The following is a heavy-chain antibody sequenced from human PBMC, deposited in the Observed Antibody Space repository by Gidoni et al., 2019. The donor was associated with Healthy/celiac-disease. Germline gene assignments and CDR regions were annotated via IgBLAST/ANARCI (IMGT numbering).Heavy chain of an antibody. V-gene: IGHV4-61*01. J-gene: IGHJ3*02. D-gene: IGHD2-15*01. CDR3: ARGVVVVADLYAFDI. Sequence: QVQLQESGPGLVKPSEPLSLTCTVSGGSVSSGRYYWSWIRQPPGKGLEWIGYIYYSGSTNYNPSLKSRVTIAVDTSKNQFSLKLSSVTAADTAVYYCARGVVVVADLYAFDIWGQGTMVTVSS. CDR1: GGSVSSGRYY. CDR2: IYYSGST.